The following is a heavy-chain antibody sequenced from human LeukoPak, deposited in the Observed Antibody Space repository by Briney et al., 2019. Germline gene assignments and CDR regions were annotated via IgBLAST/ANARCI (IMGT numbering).Heavy chain of an antibody. CDR2: VSGSSTYM. V-gene: IGHV3-21*01. Sequence: PGGSLRLSCAASGFTFSSYSMDWVRQAPGKGLEWVSSVSGSSTYMYYRDSVKGRFTISRDNAKNSLCLQMNSLRAEDTAVYYCARDFDIMTHYAFDNWGQGSLVTVSS. D-gene: IGHD3-9*01. CDR1: GFTFSSYS. J-gene: IGHJ4*02. CDR3: ARDFDIMTHYAFDN.